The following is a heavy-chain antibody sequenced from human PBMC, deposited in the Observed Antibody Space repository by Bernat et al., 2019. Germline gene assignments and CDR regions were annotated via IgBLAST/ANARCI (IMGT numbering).Heavy chain of an antibody. D-gene: IGHD4-17*01. J-gene: IGHJ4*02. CDR3: ARGGSYGDFDAYYFDY. Sequence: QMQLVESGGGVVQPGRSLRLSCAASGFTFSSYAMHWVRQAPGKGLEWVAVISYDGSNKYYADSVKGRFTISRDNSKNTLYLQMNSLRAEDTALYYCARGGSYGDFDAYYFDYWGQGTLVTVSS. V-gene: IGHV3-30-3*01. CDR2: ISYDGSNK. CDR1: GFTFSSYA.